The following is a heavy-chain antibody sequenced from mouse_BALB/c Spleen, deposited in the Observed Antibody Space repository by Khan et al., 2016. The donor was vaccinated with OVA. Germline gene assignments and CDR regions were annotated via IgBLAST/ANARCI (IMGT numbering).Heavy chain of an antibody. Sequence: EVQLVESGGGLVQPKGSLKLSCAASGFTFNTYAMNWVRQAPGKGLEWVARIRSKSNNYATYYADSVKDGFTISRDDSQSMLYLQMNNLKTEDTAMYYCVSRTTFAYWGQGTLVTVSA. CDR1: GFTFNTYA. V-gene: IGHV10-1*02. CDR3: VSRTTFAY. J-gene: IGHJ3*01. CDR2: IRSKSNNYAT.